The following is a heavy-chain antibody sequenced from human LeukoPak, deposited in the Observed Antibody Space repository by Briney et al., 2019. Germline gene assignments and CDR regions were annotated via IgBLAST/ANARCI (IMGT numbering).Heavy chain of an antibody. D-gene: IGHD6-19*01. CDR1: GGSISSSSYY. CDR3: GGSGWSGGPFDI. J-gene: IGHJ4*02. CDR2: IYYSGST. Sequence: SETLSLTCTVSGGSISSSSYYWGWIRQPPGKGLEWIGSIYYSGSTYYNPSLKSRVTISVDTSKNQFSLKLSSVTAADTAVYYCGGSGWSGGPFDIWGQGTLVTVSS. V-gene: IGHV4-39*01.